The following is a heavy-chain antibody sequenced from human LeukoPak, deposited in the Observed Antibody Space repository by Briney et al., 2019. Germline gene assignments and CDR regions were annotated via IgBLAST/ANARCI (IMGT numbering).Heavy chain of an antibody. D-gene: IGHD5-24*01. J-gene: IGHJ4*02. Sequence: GGSLRLSCAASGFTFSSYGMNWVRQAPGKGLEWVSYISSSGSTIYYADSVKGRFTISRDNAKNSLYLQMNSLRAEDTAVYYCARESGDGWDYWGQGTLVTVSS. V-gene: IGHV3-48*03. CDR2: ISSSGSTI. CDR3: ARESGDGWDY. CDR1: GFTFSSYG.